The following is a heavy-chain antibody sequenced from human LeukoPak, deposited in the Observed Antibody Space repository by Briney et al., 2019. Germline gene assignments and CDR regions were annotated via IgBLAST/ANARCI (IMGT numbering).Heavy chain of an antibody. V-gene: IGHV1-69*13. Sequence: SVKVSCKASGGTFSSYAISWVRQAPGQGLEWMGGIIPIFGTANYAQKFQGRVTITADESTSTAYMELSSLRSEDTAVYYCARTCSGGSCYYYYYGMDVWGQGTTVTVSS. D-gene: IGHD2-15*01. CDR2: IIPIFGTA. CDR3: ARTCSGGSCYYYYYGMDV. CDR1: GGTFSSYA. J-gene: IGHJ6*02.